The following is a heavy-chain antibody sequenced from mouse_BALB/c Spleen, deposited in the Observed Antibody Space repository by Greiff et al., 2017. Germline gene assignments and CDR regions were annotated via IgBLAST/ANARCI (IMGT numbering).Heavy chain of an antibody. V-gene: IGHV5-17*02. Sequence: EVHLVESGGGLVQPGGSRKLSCAASGFTFSSFGMHWVRQAPEKGLEWVAYISSGSSTIYYADTVKGRFTISRDNPKNTLFLQMTSLRSEDTAMYYCARSGEVRHFDYWGQGTTLTVSS. J-gene: IGHJ2*01. D-gene: IGHD2-14*01. CDR2: ISSGSSTI. CDR1: GFTFSSFG. CDR3: ARSGEVRHFDY.